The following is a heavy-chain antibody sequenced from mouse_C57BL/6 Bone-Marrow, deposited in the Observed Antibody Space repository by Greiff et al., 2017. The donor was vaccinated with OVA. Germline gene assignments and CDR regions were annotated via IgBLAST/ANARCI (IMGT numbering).Heavy chain of an antibody. CDR3: TTLYGYYFDY. D-gene: IGHD1-1*02. CDR1: GFNIKDDY. Sequence: EVQLQQSGAELVRPGASVKLSCTASGFNIKDDYMHWVKQRPEQGLEWIGWIDPENGDTEYASKFQGKATITADTSSNTAYLQLSSLSSEDTAVYSCTTLYGYYFDYWGQGTTLTVSS. J-gene: IGHJ2*01. CDR2: IDPENGDT. V-gene: IGHV14-4*01.